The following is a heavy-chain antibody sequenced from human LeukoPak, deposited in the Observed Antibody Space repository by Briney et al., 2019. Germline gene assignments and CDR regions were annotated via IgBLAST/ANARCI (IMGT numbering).Heavy chain of an antibody. J-gene: IGHJ4*02. CDR2: IYSGGST. CDR3: AGEKLDGDYETFDY. CDR1: GFTVSNTY. Sequence: GGSLRLSCAASGFTVSNTYMSWVRQAPGKGLEWVSVIYSGGSTYYAESVKGRFTISRDNSKNTLYLQMNSLRAEDTAVYYCAGEKLDGDYETFDYWGQGTLVTVSS. D-gene: IGHD4-17*01. V-gene: IGHV3-66*01.